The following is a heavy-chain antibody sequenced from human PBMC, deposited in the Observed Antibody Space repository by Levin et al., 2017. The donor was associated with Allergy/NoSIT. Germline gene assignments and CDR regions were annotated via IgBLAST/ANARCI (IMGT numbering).Heavy chain of an antibody. V-gene: IGHV4-34*01. CDR3: ARKGHYGDYGAFDI. Sequence: SQTLSLTCAVYGGSFSGYYWSWIRQPPGKGLEWIGEINHSGSTNYNPSLKSRVTISVDTSKNQFSLKLSSVTAADTAVYYCARKGHYGDYGAFDIWGQGTMVTVSS. J-gene: IGHJ3*02. D-gene: IGHD4-17*01. CDR2: INHSGST. CDR1: GGSFSGYY.